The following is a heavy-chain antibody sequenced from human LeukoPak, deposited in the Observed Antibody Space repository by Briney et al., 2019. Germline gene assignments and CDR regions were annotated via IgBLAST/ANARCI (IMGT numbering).Heavy chain of an antibody. Sequence: GGSLRLSCAASGFTFSSYWMSWVRQAPGKGLERVANIKQDGSEKYYVDSVKGRFTISRDNAKNSLYLQMNSLRAEDTAVYYCAREGYYDSSGYYRWGQGTLVTVSS. D-gene: IGHD3-22*01. J-gene: IGHJ4*02. V-gene: IGHV3-7*01. CDR2: IKQDGSEK. CDR3: AREGYYDSSGYYR. CDR1: GFTFSSYW.